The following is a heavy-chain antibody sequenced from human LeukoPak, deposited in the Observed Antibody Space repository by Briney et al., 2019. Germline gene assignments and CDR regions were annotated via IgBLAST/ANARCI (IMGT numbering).Heavy chain of an antibody. J-gene: IGHJ4*02. CDR1: GFTFSRDW. V-gene: IGHV3-74*03. CDR3: ARRYYETNVYDRHFDH. D-gene: IGHD3-22*01. CDR2: ISDDGSIT. Sequence: PGGSLKLSCAASGFTFSRDWMHWVRQAPGKGPVWVSRISDDGSITTYADSVKGRFTISRDNAKSTMFLQMNSLRAEDTAVYFCARRYYETNVYDRHFDHWGQGILVTVSS.